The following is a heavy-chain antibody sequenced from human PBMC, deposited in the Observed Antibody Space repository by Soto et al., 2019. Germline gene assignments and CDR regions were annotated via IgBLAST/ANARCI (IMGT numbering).Heavy chain of an antibody. V-gene: IGHV1-69*02. CDR2: IIPILGIA. D-gene: IGHD2-2*02. CDR3: ARGYCSSTSCYNYYYYMDV. Sequence: GASVKVSCKASGGTFSSYTISWVRQAPGQGLEWMGRIIPILGIANYAQKFQGRVTITADKSTSTAYMELSSLRSEDTAVYYCARGYCSSTSCYNYYYYMDVWGKGTTVTV. J-gene: IGHJ6*03. CDR1: GGTFSSYT.